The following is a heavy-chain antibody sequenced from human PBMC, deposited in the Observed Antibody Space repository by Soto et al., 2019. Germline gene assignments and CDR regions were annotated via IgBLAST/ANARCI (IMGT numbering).Heavy chain of an antibody. CDR1: GGSISSGGYS. D-gene: IGHD3-10*01. J-gene: IGHJ3*02. Sequence: QLQLQESGSGLVKPSQTLSLTCAVSGGSISSGGYSWSWIRQPPGKGLEWIGYIYHSGSTYYNPSLKSRGTRSGDRSKNQLSLKLSSVTAADTAVYYCARGVRAADGDAFDIRGQGTMVTVSS. CDR3: ARGVRAADGDAFDI. V-gene: IGHV4-30-2*01. CDR2: IYHSGST.